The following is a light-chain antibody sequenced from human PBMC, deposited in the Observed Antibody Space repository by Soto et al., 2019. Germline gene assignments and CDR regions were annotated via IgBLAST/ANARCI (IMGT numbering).Light chain of an antibody. CDR3: QHYGSSVPWT. Sequence: EVVLTQSPATVSLSPGERATISYRASQSVTSNYLAWYQQKPGQAPRLLIYAASSRASGIPDRFSGSGSGTDFTLSISRVESEDFAVYYCQHYGSSVPWTFGQGTKVEIK. CDR1: QSVTSNY. J-gene: IGKJ1*01. CDR2: AAS. V-gene: IGKV3-20*01.